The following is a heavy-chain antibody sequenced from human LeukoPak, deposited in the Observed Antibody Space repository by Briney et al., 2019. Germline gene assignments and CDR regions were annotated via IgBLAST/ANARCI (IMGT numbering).Heavy chain of an antibody. CDR2: ITPFNGNT. CDR3: APSTSSHYLSY. D-gene: IGHD2/OR15-2a*01. CDR1: GYTFTYRY. Sequence: ASVKVSCKASGYTFTYRYLHWVRQAPGQALEWMGWITPFNGNTNYAQKFQDRVTITRDRSMSIAYMELSSLRSEDTAMYYRAPSTSSHYLSYWGQGTLVTVSS. V-gene: IGHV1-45*02. J-gene: IGHJ4*02.